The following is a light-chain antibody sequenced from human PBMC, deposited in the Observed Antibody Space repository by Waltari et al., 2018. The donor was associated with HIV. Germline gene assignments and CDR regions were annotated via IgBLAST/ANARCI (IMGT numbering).Light chain of an antibody. CDR1: TSDVGLYKF. V-gene: IGLV2-14*03. Sequence: QSALTQPASVSESPGQSITISCTGTTSDVGLYKFVSWYQQYPGRAPKLLTYDVKNRPSGASNRFSGAKSGDTASLTISGLQAEDEADYYCSSYTSINTRVFGTGTTVTVL. CDR3: SSYTSINTRV. J-gene: IGLJ1*01. CDR2: DVK.